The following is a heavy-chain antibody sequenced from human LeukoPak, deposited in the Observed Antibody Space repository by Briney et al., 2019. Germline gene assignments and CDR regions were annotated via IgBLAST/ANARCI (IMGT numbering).Heavy chain of an antibody. Sequence: GRSLRLSCAASGFTFDAYAMHWVRQAPGKGLEWVSGISWNSGSIGYADSVKGRFTISRDNAKNSLYLQMNSLRAEDTALYYCAKATITMISYTGVSFDYWGQGTLVTVSS. J-gene: IGHJ4*02. D-gene: IGHD3-22*01. CDR1: GFTFDAYA. V-gene: IGHV3-9*01. CDR3: AKATITMISYTGVSFDY. CDR2: ISWNSGSI.